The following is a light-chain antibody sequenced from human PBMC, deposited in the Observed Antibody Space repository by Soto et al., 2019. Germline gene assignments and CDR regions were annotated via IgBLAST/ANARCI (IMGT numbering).Light chain of an antibody. J-gene: IGKJ1*01. CDR2: WAS. V-gene: IGKV4-1*01. CDR1: QSVLYSSNNKNY. Sequence: DIVMTQSPDSLAVSLGERATINCKSSQSVLYSSNNKNYLAWYQQKPGQPPKLLIYWASIRESGVPDRFSGSGSGTDFTLTISSLQAEDVAVYYSQQYYSTPWTFGQGTKVEIK. CDR3: QQYYSTPWT.